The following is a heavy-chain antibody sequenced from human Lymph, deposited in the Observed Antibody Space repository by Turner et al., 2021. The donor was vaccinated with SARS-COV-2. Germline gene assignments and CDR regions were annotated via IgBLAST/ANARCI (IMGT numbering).Heavy chain of an antibody. J-gene: IGHJ2*01. V-gene: IGHV4-39*01. D-gene: IGHD6-19*01. CDR3: ARRRQWLVHWYFDL. Sequence: QLQLQESGPGLVKPSETLSLTCTVSGGSISSSSYYWGWIRQPPGKGLEWIGSLYYSGSTYYNPSLKSRVTITVDTSKNQFSLKLSSVTAADTAGYYCARRRQWLVHWYFDLWGRGTLVTVSS. CDR1: GGSISSSSYY. CDR2: LYYSGST.